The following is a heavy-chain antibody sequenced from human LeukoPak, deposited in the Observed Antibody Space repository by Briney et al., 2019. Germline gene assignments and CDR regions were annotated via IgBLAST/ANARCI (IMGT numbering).Heavy chain of an antibody. Sequence: GGSLRLSCAASGFSFTNAWMNWVRQAPGKGLEWVANIKQDGSEKYYVDSVKGRFTISRDNAKNSLYLQMNSLRAEDTAVYYCARVGTGDYYYYYYMDVWGKGTTVTVSS. CDR3: ARVGTGDYYYYYYMDV. J-gene: IGHJ6*03. V-gene: IGHV3-7*01. CDR1: GFSFTNAW. CDR2: IKQDGSEK. D-gene: IGHD3-10*01.